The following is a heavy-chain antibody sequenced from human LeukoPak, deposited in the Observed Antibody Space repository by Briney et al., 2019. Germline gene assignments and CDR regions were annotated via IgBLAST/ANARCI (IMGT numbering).Heavy chain of an antibody. V-gene: IGHV1-18*01. CDR2: ISAYNGNT. CDR3: ARDMIAARPNWFDP. CDR1: GYSFTTYG. Sequence: ASVKVSCTASGYSFTTYGITWVRQAPGQGLEWMGWISAYNGNTNYAQKLQGRVTMTTDTSTSTAYMELRSLTSDDTAVYYCARDMIAARPNWFDPWGQGTLVTVSS. J-gene: IGHJ5*02. D-gene: IGHD6-6*01.